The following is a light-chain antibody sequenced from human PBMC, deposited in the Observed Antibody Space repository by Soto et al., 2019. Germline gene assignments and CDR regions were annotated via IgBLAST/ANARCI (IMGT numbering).Light chain of an antibody. CDR1: QSVGSN. J-gene: IGKJ4*01. Sequence: EIVMTQSTATLSVSPGERATLYCRASQSVGSNLAWYQQKPGQAPRLLIHFASTRATGIPARFSGSGSGTDFTLTISRLEPEDFAVYFCQQYATSPLAFGGGTKVDIK. V-gene: IGKV3-15*01. CDR3: QQYATSPLA. CDR2: FAS.